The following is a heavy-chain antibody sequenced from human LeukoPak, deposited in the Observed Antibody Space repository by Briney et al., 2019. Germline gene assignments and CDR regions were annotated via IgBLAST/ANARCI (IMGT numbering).Heavy chain of an antibody. Sequence: ASETLSLTCTVSGGSISRSRDYWGWIRQPPGKGLEWIGSIYYSGSTYYNPSLKSRVTISGDTSKNRFSLKLSSVTAADTAVYYCARGPSITMIRGGQWYYYMDVWGKGTTVTISS. CDR1: GGSISRSRDY. CDR3: ARGPSITMIRGGQWYYYMDV. CDR2: IYYSGST. J-gene: IGHJ6*03. D-gene: IGHD3-10*01. V-gene: IGHV4-39*07.